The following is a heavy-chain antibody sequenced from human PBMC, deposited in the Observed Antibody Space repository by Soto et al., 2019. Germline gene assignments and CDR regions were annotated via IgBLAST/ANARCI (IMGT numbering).Heavy chain of an antibody. V-gene: IGHV3-30*18. D-gene: IGHD2-2*01. CDR2: ISYDGSNK. CDR3: AKGDCISTSSYPFDP. CDR1: GFTFSSYG. J-gene: IGHJ5*02. Sequence: PGGSLRLSCAASGFTFSSYGMHWVRQAPGKGLEWVAVISYDGSNKYYADSVKGRFTISRDNSKDTLYLQMNSLRAEDTAVYYCAKGDCISTSSYPFDPWGQGTLVTVSS.